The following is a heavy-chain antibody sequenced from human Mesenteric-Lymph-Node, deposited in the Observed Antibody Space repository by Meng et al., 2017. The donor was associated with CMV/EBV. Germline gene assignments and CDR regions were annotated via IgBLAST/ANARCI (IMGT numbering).Heavy chain of an antibody. D-gene: IGHD2-2*01. CDR2: ISSSSSYI. Sequence: GESLKISCAASGFTFSSYSMNWVRQAPGKGLEWVSSISSSSSYIYYADSVKGRFTISRDNAKNSLYLQMNSLRAEDTAVYYCARVLKVPPAASETINASDIWGQGTMVTVSS. J-gene: IGHJ3*02. V-gene: IGHV3-21*01. CDR3: ARVLKVPPAASETINASDI. CDR1: GFTFSSYS.